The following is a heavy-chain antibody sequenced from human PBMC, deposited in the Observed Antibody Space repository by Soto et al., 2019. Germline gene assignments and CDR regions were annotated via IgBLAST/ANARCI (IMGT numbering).Heavy chain of an antibody. V-gene: IGHV4-39*01. Sequence: ETLSLTCTVSGGTISSSGYYWGWIRQPPGKGLEWIASIYYSGSTYYNPSLKSRLTISEDRSKNQITLPLKSVTAADTAVYYCTRHYSGYDLGGYWGQGTLVTVSS. CDR2: IYYSGST. J-gene: IGHJ4*02. CDR1: GGTISSSGYY. D-gene: IGHD5-12*01. CDR3: TRHYSGYDLGGY.